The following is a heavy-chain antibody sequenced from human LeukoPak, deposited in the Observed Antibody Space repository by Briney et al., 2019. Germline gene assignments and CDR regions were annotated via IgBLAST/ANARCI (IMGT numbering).Heavy chain of an antibody. CDR1: GYSFTNYW. CDR3: ATYNWGFYYFDY. CDR2: IYPGDSDT. V-gene: IGHV5-51*01. J-gene: IGHJ4*02. Sequence: GESLKISCKASGYSFTNYWIGWVRQMPGKGLEWMAIIYPGDSDTRCNPSFQGQVTISADKSISTAYLQWSSLKASDTAMYYCATYNWGFYYFDYWGQGTLVTVSS. D-gene: IGHD1-1*01.